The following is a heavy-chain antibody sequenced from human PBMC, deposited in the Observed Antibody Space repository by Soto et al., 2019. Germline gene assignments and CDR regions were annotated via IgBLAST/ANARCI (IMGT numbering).Heavy chain of an antibody. Sequence: EVQPVESGGGLVKPGGSLRLSCAASGFTFSSYSTNWVRQAPGKGLEWVSTISSRNNDMYYVDSVKGRFTISRDHVRNSVYLQMTSLRADDTAVYYCGRDVNGGFCGAWGQGTLVTVSS. CDR3: GRDVNGGFCGA. J-gene: IGHJ5*02. V-gene: IGHV3-21*01. CDR1: GFTFSSYS. D-gene: IGHD2-21*01. CDR2: ISSRNNDM.